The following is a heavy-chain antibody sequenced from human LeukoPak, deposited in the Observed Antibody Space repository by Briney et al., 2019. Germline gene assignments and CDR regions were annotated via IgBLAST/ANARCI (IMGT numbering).Heavy chain of an antibody. D-gene: IGHD6-13*01. V-gene: IGHV3-30*18. CDR1: GFSFSNYG. Sequence: GGSLGLSCPASGFSFSNYGMQWVRQAPGKGLEWVAVISHDGTVKHHADSVKGRFTISRDNSKNILYLQMNSLRPDDTAVYYCAKEMTKYSSTCFDYWGQGTLVTVSS. CDR2: ISHDGTVK. CDR3: AKEMTKYSSTCFDY. J-gene: IGHJ4*02.